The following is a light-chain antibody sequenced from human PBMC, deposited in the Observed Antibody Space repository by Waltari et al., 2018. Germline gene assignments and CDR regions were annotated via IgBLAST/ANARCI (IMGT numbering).Light chain of an antibody. V-gene: IGKV1D-8*01. CDR3: QQYYSFPWT. Sequence: SCLMSQGISSYLAWDQQKPGKAPELLIYAASTLQSGVPSRFSGSVSGTDFALTISCLQSEDFATYYCQQYYSFPWTFGQGTKVEIK. CDR2: AAS. J-gene: IGKJ1*01. CDR1: QGISSY.